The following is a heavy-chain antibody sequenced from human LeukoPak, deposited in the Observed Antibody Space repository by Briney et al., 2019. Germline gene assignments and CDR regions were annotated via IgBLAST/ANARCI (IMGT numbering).Heavy chain of an antibody. Sequence: ASVKVSCKTSGYIFTNYGINWVRQAPGQGLEWMGWISPYNGDTKYAQKFQDRVTMSTDTSTSTTYMELRSLRSDDTAVYYCTRATGGLSDYWGQGTLVTVSS. CDR2: ISPYNGDT. D-gene: IGHD1-1*01. J-gene: IGHJ4*02. CDR3: TRATGGLSDY. CDR1: GYIFTNYG. V-gene: IGHV1-18*04.